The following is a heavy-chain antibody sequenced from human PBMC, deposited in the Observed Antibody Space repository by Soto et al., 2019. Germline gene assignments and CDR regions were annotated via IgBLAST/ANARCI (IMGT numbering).Heavy chain of an antibody. CDR1: GGSISSYY. J-gene: IGHJ4*02. V-gene: IGHV4-59*01. D-gene: IGHD1-26*01. CDR2: IYYSGST. CDR3: AREVGATPDEAYFDY. Sequence: SETLCLTCTVSGGSISSYYWSWIRQPPGKGLEWIGYIYYSGSTNYNPSLKSRVTISVDTSKNQFSLKLSSVTAADTAVYYCAREVGATPDEAYFDYWGQGTLVTVSS.